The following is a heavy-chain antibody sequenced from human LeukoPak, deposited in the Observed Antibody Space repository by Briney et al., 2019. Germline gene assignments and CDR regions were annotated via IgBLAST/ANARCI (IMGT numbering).Heavy chain of an antibody. J-gene: IGHJ4*02. CDR2: MYHSGST. CDR1: GGSFCGYY. V-gene: IGHV4-38-2*02. D-gene: IGHD6-6*01. Sequence: SETLSLTCAVYGGSFCGYYWGWLRQPPGKGLERIGSMYHSGSTYYNPSLKSRVTISVDTSKNQLSLKLSSVTAADTAVYYCAREGWIAARPGTDFYYWGQGALGTVSS. CDR3: AREGWIAARPGTDFYY.